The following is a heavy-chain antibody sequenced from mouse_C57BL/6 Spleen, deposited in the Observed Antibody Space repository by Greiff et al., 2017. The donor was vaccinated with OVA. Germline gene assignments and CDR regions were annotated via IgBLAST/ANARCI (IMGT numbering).Heavy chain of an antibody. CDR2: IRNKANGYTT. D-gene: IGHD2-2*01. J-gene: IGHJ1*03. Sequence: EVKLMESGGGLVQPGGSLSLSCAASGFTFTDYYMSWVRQPPGKALEWLGFIRNKANGYTTEYSASVKGRFTISRDNSQSILYLQMNALRAEDSATYYCARYFDGYGWYFDVWGTGTTVTVSS. V-gene: IGHV7-3*01. CDR1: GFTFTDYY. CDR3: ARYFDGYGWYFDV.